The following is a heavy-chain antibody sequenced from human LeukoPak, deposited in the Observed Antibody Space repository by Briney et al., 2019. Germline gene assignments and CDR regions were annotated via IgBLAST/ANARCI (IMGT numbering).Heavy chain of an antibody. Sequence: PGGSLRLSCAASGFTFSNYAMSWVRQAPGKGLEWVSVISGNGGVTYYADSVKGRFTISRDNSKNTLYLQMNSLRAEDTAVYYCAKGGKIQLWPSDYWGQGTLVTVSS. J-gene: IGHJ4*02. V-gene: IGHV3-23*01. CDR2: ISGNGGVT. CDR1: GFTFSNYA. CDR3: AKGGKIQLWPSDY. D-gene: IGHD5-18*01.